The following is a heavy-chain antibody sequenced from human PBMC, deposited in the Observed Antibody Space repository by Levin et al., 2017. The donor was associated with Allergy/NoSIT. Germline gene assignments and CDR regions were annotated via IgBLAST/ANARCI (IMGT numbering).Heavy chain of an antibody. Sequence: GGSLRLSCAASGFTFSSFGIHWVRQAPGKGLEWVALIWYDGSNKYYADSVKGRFTISRDNPKNTLYLQVNSLRAEDTAVSYCARGAADGTYHYYYYMDVWGKGTTVTVSS. D-gene: IGHD6-13*01. CDR3: ARGAADGTYHYYYYMDV. CDR2: IWYDGSNK. V-gene: IGHV3-33*01. J-gene: IGHJ6*03. CDR1: GFTFSSFG.